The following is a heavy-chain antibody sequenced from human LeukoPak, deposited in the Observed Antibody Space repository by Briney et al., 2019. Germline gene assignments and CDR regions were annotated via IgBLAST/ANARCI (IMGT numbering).Heavy chain of an antibody. CDR3: ARLRPYSSTWYAYYGMDV. V-gene: IGHV3-7*04. J-gene: IGHJ6*02. CDR2: IKEDGTQS. CDR1: GFTFSSYW. D-gene: IGHD6-13*01. Sequence: GGSLGLSCVASGFTFSSYWMSWVRQAPGKGLEWVANIKEDGTQSIYVDSVKGRFTISRDNAKNSLYLQMNSLRAEETAVYYCARLRPYSSTWYAYYGMDVWGQGTTVTVSS.